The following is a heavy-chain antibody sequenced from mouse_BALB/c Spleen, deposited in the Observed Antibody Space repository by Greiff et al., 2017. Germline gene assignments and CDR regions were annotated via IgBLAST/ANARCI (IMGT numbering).Heavy chain of an antibody. CDR2: IWGGGST. Sequence: VKLVESGPGLVAPSQSLSITCTVSGFSLSRYSVHWVRQPPGKGLEWLGMIWGGGSTDYNSALKSRLSISKDNSKSQVFLKMNSLQTDDTAMYYCARKGGNYPNWDDGAMDYWGQGTSVTVSS. D-gene: IGHD4-1*02. CDR1: GFSLSRYS. V-gene: IGHV2-6-4*01. CDR3: ARKGGNYPNWDDGAMDY. J-gene: IGHJ4*01.